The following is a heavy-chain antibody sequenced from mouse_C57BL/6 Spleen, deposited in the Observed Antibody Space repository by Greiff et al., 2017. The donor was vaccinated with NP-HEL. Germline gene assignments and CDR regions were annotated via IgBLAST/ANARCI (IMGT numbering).Heavy chain of an antibody. CDR1: GFTFSSYT. D-gene: IGHD1-1*01. V-gene: IGHV5-9*01. CDR3: ARRSTTVDWYFDV. J-gene: IGHJ1*03. CDR2: ISGGGGNT. Sequence: EVQGVESGGGLVKPGGSLKLSCAASGFTFSSYTMSWVRQTPEKRLEWVATISGGGGNTYYPDSVKGRFTISRDNAKNTLYLQMSSLRSEDTALYYCARRSTTVDWYFDVWGTGTTVTVSS.